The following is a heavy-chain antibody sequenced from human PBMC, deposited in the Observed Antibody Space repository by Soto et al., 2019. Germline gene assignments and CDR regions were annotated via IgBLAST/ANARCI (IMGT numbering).Heavy chain of an antibody. CDR2: IRDSDSGGST. Sequence: GGSLRLSCAASGFTFSNSAMTWFRQAPAKGLEWVSTIRDSDSGGSTFYADSVKGRFTISRDDSKNTLYLQMSSLRAEDTAMYYCAKVRVGIDVDFDYWGQGALVTVSS. D-gene: IGHD2-21*01. CDR3: AKVRVGIDVDFDY. V-gene: IGHV3-23*01. J-gene: IGHJ4*02. CDR1: GFTFSNSA.